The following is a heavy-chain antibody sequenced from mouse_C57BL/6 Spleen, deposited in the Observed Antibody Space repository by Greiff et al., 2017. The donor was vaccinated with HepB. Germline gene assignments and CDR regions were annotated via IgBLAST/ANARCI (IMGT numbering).Heavy chain of an antibody. CDR3: ARPYYYGSSYACFAY. CDR1: GFTFSDYG. J-gene: IGHJ3*01. CDR2: ISSGSSTI. V-gene: IGHV5-17*01. D-gene: IGHD1-1*01. Sequence: EVHLVESGGGLVKPGGSLKLSCAASGFTFSDYGMHWVRQAPEKGLEWVAYISSGSSTIYYADTVKGRFTISRDNAKNTLFLQMTSLRSEDTAMYYCARPYYYGSSYACFAYWGQGTLVTVSA.